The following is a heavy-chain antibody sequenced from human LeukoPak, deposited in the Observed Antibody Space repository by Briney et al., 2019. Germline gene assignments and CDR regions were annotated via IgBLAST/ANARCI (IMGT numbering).Heavy chain of an antibody. V-gene: IGHV4-39*07. CDR2: IYHSGST. CDR3: AREDYDDSGGWYFDL. CDR1: GGSISSGSYY. D-gene: IGHD3-3*01. Sequence: SETLSLTCIVSGGSISSGSYYWGWIRQPPGKGLEWIGEIYHSGSTNYNPSLKSRVTISVDKSKNQSSLKLSSVTAADTAVYYCAREDYDDSGGWYFDLWGRGTLVTVSS. J-gene: IGHJ2*01.